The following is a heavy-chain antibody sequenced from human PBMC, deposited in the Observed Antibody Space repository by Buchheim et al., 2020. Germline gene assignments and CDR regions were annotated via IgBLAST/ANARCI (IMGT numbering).Heavy chain of an antibody. J-gene: IGHJ4*02. CDR1: GGSISSGGYS. CDR2: IYYSGNT. D-gene: IGHD1-14*01. V-gene: IGHV4-30-4*07. Sequence: QVQLQESGPGQVKPSQTLSLTCAVSGGSISSGGYSWSWIRQPPGKGLVWIGYIYYSGNTYSSPSLKSRVTMSVNTSNNQFSLKLTSVTAADTAVYYCARGRTPIDYWGQGTL. CDR3: ARGRTPIDY.